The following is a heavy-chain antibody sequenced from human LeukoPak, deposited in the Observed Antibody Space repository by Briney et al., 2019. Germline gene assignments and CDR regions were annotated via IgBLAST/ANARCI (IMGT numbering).Heavy chain of an antibody. V-gene: IGHV4-34*01. CDR3: ARHESHCSGGSCYEEGDY. CDR1: GGSFSGYY. J-gene: IGHJ4*02. Sequence: SETLSLTCAVSGGSFSGYYWSWIRQAPGKGLEWIGEINHSGSTNYNPSLKSRVTISTDTSKNQFSLKLTSVTAADTAMYYCARHESHCSGGSCYEEGDYWGQGTLVTVSS. CDR2: INHSGST. D-gene: IGHD2-15*01.